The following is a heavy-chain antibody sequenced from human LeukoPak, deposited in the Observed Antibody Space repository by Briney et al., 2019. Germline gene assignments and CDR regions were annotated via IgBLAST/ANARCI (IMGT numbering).Heavy chain of an antibody. CDR2: INHSGST. CDR3: ARQDSSSPFDP. J-gene: IGHJ5*02. CDR1: GASFSGYS. V-gene: IGHV4-34*01. D-gene: IGHD6-13*01. Sequence: SETLSLTCAVYGASFSGYSWSWIRQPPGKGLEWIGEINHSGSTNYNPSLKSRVTISVDTSKNQFSLKLSSATAADTAVYYCARQDSSSPFDPWGQGTLVTVSS.